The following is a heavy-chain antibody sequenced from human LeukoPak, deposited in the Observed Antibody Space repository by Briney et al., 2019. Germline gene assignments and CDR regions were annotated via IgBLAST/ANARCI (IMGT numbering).Heavy chain of an antibody. Sequence: PGGSLRLSCAASGFTFSNYSMNWVRQAPGKGLEWVSCISSSSSYIYYADLVKGRFTISRDNAKNSLYLQMNSLRAEDTAVYYCARNYYDSSGYPRYYYYYYMDVWGKGTTVTVSS. CDR3: ARNYYDSSGYPRYYYYYYMDV. V-gene: IGHV3-21*01. CDR1: GFTFSNYS. J-gene: IGHJ6*03. D-gene: IGHD3-22*01. CDR2: ISSSSSYI.